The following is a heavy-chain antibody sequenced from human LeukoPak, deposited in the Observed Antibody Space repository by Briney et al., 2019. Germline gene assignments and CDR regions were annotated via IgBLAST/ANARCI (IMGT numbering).Heavy chain of an antibody. CDR2: ISSSSSYI. D-gene: IGHD2-15*01. Sequence: GGSLRLSCAASGYTFSSYSMNWVRQAPGKGLDWVSSISSSSSYIYYADSVKGRFTISRDNAKNSLYLQMNSLRAEDTAVYYCARDLNCSGGSCYSDWFDPWGQGTLVTVSS. CDR3: ARDLNCSGGSCYSDWFDP. V-gene: IGHV3-21*01. J-gene: IGHJ5*02. CDR1: GYTFSSYS.